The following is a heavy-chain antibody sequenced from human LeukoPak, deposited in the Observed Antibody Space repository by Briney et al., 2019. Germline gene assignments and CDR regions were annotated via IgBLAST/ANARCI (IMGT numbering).Heavy chain of an antibody. D-gene: IGHD5-12*01. CDR1: GGSISSGGYY. CDR3: AREFGGYDSFFDY. Sequence: PSETLSLTCTVSGGSISSGGYYWSRIRQHPGKGLEWIGYIYYSGSTYYNPSLKSRVTISVDTSKNQFSLKLSSVTAADTAVYYYAREFGGYDSFFDYWGQGTLVTVSS. CDR2: IYYSGST. J-gene: IGHJ4*02. V-gene: IGHV4-31*03.